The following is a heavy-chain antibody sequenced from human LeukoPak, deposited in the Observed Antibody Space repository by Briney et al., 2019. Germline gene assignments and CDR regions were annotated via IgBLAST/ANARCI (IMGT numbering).Heavy chain of an antibody. V-gene: IGHV1-18*01. J-gene: IGHJ4*02. CDR3: ARSGGDYQLLPYYFDY. D-gene: IGHD2-2*01. Sequence: ASVKVSCKASGYTFTSYGISWVRQAPGQGLEWMGWISAYNGNTNYAQKLQGRVTMTTDTSTSAAYMELRSLRSDDTAVYYCARSGGDYQLLPYYFDYWGQGTLVTVSS. CDR1: GYTFTSYG. CDR2: ISAYNGNT.